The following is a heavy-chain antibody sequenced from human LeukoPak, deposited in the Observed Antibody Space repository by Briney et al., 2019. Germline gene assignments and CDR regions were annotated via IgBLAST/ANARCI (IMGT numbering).Heavy chain of an antibody. Sequence: SETLSLTCTVSGGSISSSFYYWGWIRQPPGKGLEWIGSIYYSGNTYYNPSLKSRVTISVDTSKNQFSLKLTSVAAADTAVYYCARGTASTYWGGPSSLHFDIWGQGTMVTVSS. CDR3: ARGTASTYWGGPSSLHFDI. CDR1: GGSISSSFYY. V-gene: IGHV4-39*07. CDR2: IYYSGNT. D-gene: IGHD3-16*01. J-gene: IGHJ3*02.